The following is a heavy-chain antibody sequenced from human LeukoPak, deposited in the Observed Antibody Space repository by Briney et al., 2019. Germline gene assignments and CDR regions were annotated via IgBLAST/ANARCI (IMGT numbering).Heavy chain of an antibody. Sequence: SETLSLTCTVSGGSISSYYWSWIRQPAGKGLEWIGRIYTSGSIIYNPYIKCRVTMSVETSKNQFSLNLSSVTAADTAVYYCARDRLVTADAFDIWGQGTMVTVSS. CDR2: IYTSGSI. CDR1: GGSISSYY. V-gene: IGHV4-4*07. D-gene: IGHD2-21*02. CDR3: ARDRLVTADAFDI. J-gene: IGHJ3*02.